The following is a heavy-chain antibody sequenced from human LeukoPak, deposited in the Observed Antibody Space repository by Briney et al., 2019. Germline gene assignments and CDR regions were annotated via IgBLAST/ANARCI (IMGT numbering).Heavy chain of an antibody. Sequence: SETLSLTCTVSGGSISSYYWSWIRQPPGKGLEWIGYTYYSGSTNYNPSLKSRVTISVDTSKNQFSLKLSSVTAADTAVYYCARGHSYGSFDYWGQGTLVTVSS. V-gene: IGHV4-59*01. CDR2: TYYSGST. J-gene: IGHJ4*02. D-gene: IGHD5-18*01. CDR1: GGSISSYY. CDR3: ARGHSYGSFDY.